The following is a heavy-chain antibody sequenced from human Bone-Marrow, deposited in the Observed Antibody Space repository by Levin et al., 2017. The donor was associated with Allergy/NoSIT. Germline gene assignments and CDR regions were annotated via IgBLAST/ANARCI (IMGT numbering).Heavy chain of an antibody. D-gene: IGHD3-9*01. J-gene: IGHJ6*02. CDR2: IDWNDDI. CDR1: GFSLSESGMC. V-gene: IGHV2-70*01. CDR3: ARDILTGYYNYDYYGMDV. Sequence: SASGPTLVKPTQTLTLTCTFSGFSLSESGMCVSWLRQPPGKALEWLAFIDWNDDIYYSPSLKTRLTISKDTSKNQVVLTLTNMDPVDTATYYCARDILTGYYNYDYYGMDVWGQGTTVTVSS.